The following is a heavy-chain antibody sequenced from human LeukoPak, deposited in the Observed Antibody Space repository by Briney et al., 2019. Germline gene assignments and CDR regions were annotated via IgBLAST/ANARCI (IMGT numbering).Heavy chain of an antibody. CDR2: IYPGDSDT. J-gene: IGHJ4*02. CDR1: GYSFANYW. D-gene: IGHD6-19*01. V-gene: IGHV5-51*01. CDR3: ARGPSSGWYFFDY. Sequence: GESLKISCKGSGYSFANYWIGWVRQMPGKGLEWMGIIYPGDSDTRYSPSFQGQVTISADKSISTAYLQWSSLKASDTAMYYCARGPSSGWYFFDYWGQGTLVTVSS.